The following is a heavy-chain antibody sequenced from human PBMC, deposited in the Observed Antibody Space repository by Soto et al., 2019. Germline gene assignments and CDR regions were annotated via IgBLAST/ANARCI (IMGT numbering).Heavy chain of an antibody. Sequence: QLQLQESGPGLVKPSETLSLTCTVSGGSISSSSYYWGWIRQPPGKGLEWIGSIYYSGSTYYNPSLKSRVTISVDTSKNQFSLKLSSVTAADTAVYYCAGVRVVPAANYYGMDVWGQGTTVTVSS. V-gene: IGHV4-39*01. J-gene: IGHJ6*02. CDR3: AGVRVVPAANYYGMDV. D-gene: IGHD2-2*01. CDR1: GGSISSSSYY. CDR2: IYYSGST.